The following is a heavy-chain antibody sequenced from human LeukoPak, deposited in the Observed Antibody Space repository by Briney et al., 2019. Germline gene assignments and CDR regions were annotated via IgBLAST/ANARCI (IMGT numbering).Heavy chain of an antibody. Sequence: ASVKVPCNVSGYTFSDFYIHWVRQAPGQGLEYVGWITPKSGDTYSPQRFQGRVTMTRDASISTAYMELSSLRSDDTAVYFCARVRLADERAWAYWGQGTLVTVSS. V-gene: IGHV1-2*02. CDR1: GYTFSDFY. J-gene: IGHJ4*02. D-gene: IGHD3-3*02. CDR2: ITPKSGDT. CDR3: ARVRLADERAWAY.